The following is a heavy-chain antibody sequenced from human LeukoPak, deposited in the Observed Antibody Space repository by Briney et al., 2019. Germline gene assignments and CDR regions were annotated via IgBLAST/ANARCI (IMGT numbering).Heavy chain of an antibody. CDR3: AKSRVLLWFGELFDY. CDR2: ISGSGGST. V-gene: IGHV3-23*01. CDR1: GFTFSSYA. Sequence: GGSLRLSCAASGFTFSSYAMSWVRQAPGKALEWVSAISGSGGSTYYADSVKGRFTISRDNSKNTPYLQMNSLRAEDTAVYYCAKSRVLLWFGELFDYWGQGTLVTASS. J-gene: IGHJ4*02. D-gene: IGHD3-10*01.